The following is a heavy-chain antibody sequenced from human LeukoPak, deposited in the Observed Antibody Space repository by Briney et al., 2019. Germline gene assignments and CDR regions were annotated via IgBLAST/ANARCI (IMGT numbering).Heavy chain of an antibody. V-gene: IGHV3-7*01. CDR3: ARGRVWFDP. J-gene: IGHJ5*02. CDR2: IIQDGSAT. Sequence: GGSLRLSCAASGFIFSSYCMTWVRQAPGKGLEWVAEIIQDGSATYYVDSVKGRFTISRDNAKNSLYLQMNSLRAEDTAVYYCARGRVWFDPWGQGTLVTVSS. CDR1: GFIFSSYC.